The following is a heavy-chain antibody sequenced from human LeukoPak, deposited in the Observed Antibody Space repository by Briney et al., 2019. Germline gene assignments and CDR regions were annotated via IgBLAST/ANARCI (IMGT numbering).Heavy chain of an antibody. CDR3: ATGDY. Sequence: SEALSLTCAVYGGSFSGYYWSWIRQPPGKGLEWIGSIYYSGSTYYNPSLKSRVTISVDTSKNQFSLKLSSVTAADTAVYYCATGDYWGQGTLVTVSS. J-gene: IGHJ4*02. CDR1: GGSFSGYY. V-gene: IGHV4-34*01. CDR2: IYYSGST.